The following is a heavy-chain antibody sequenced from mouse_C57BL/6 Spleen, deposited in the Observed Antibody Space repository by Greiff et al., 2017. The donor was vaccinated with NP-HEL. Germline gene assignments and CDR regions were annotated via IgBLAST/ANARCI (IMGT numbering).Heavy chain of an antibody. CDR2: ISYDGSN. J-gene: IGHJ4*01. V-gene: IGHV3-6*01. CDR1: GYSITSGYY. CDR3: ATSAMDY. Sequence: EVKLLESGPGLVKPSQSLSLTCSVTGYSITSGYYWNWIRQFPGNKLEWMGYISYDGSNNYNPSLKNRISITRDTSKNQFFLKLNSVTTEDTATYYCATSAMDYWGQGTSVTVSS.